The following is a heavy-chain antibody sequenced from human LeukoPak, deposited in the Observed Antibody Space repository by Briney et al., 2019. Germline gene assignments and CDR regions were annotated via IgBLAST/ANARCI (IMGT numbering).Heavy chain of an antibody. D-gene: IGHD3-10*01. V-gene: IGHV3-72*01. CDR1: GFTFSDHY. CDR3: ARVGGVFDY. J-gene: IGHJ4*02. CDR2: SRNKANSYSI. Sequence: GGSLRLSCSASGFTFSDHYMDWVRQAPGKGLEWVGRSRNKANSYSIVYAASVEGRFTISRDDSKNSLYLQMNSLRAEDTAVYYCARVGGVFDYWGQGTLVTVSS.